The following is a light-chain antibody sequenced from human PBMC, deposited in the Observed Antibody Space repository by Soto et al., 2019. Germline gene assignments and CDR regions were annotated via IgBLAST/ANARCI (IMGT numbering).Light chain of an antibody. CDR3: QQYDNLPLT. V-gene: IGKV1-33*01. J-gene: IGKJ4*01. CDR1: QVISSY. CDR2: SAS. Sequence: DIQLTQSPSSLSASVGDRFTITCLVSQVISSYLNWYRQKPGKVPKLLIYSASNLQSGVPSRFSGSGSGTDFTLTISSLQPEDIATYYCQQYDNLPLTFGGGTKVDIK.